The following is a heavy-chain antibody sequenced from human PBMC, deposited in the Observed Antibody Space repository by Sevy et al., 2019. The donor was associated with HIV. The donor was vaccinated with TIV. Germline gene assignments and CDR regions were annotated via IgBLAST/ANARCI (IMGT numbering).Heavy chain of an antibody. CDR2: VYYDGNNK. CDR1: GFTFSTYP. J-gene: IGHJ4*02. D-gene: IGHD3-3*01. Sequence: GGSLRLSCAASGFTFSTYPMHWVRQAPGRGLEWVAYVYYDGNNKYYADSVKGRFTISRDNSQNTLYLQMNSLRSEDTAVYYCAIDFWTANYTNNYYWGQGTLVTVSS. V-gene: IGHV3-30*02. CDR3: AIDFWTANYTNNYY.